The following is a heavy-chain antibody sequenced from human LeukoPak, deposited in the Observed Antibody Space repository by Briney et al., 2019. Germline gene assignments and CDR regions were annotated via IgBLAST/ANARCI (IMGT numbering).Heavy chain of an antibody. V-gene: IGHV4-59*08. J-gene: IGHJ3*02. CDR1: GGSISSYY. CDR2: IYYSGST. CDR3: ARPRTTGHAFDI. Sequence: KPSETLSLTCTASGGSISSYYWSWIRQPPGKGLEWIGCIYYSGSTNYNPSLKSRVTISVDTSKNQFSLKLSSVTAADTAVYYCARPRTTGHAFDIWGQGTMVTVSS. D-gene: IGHD1-14*01.